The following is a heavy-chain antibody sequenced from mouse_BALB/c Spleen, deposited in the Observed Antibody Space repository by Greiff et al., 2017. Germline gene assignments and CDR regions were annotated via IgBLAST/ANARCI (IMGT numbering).Heavy chain of an antibody. V-gene: IGHV3-2*02. CDR2: ISYSGST. CDR3: ARAPHDYDRYSAMDY. D-gene: IGHD2-4*01. J-gene: IGHJ4*01. Sequence: EVKLMESGPGLVKPSQSLSLTCTVTGYSITSDYAWNWIRQFPGNKLEWMGYISYSGSTSYNPSLKSRISITRDTSKNQFFLQLNSVTTEDTATYYCARAPHDYDRYSAMDYWGQGTSVTVSS. CDR1: GYSITSDYA.